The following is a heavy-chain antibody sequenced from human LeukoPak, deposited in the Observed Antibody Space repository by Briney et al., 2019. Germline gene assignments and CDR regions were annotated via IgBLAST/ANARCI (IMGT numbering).Heavy chain of an antibody. CDR2: INPNSSGT. J-gene: IGHJ5*02. V-gene: IGHV1-2*02. Sequence: ASVKVSCKASGYTFTGYYMHWVRQAPGQGLEWMGWINPNSSGTNYAQKFQGRVTMTRDTSISAAYMELSRLRSDDTAVYYCARDRATVTDGVWFDPWGQGTLVTVSS. CDR3: ARDRATVTDGVWFDP. CDR1: GYTFTGYY. D-gene: IGHD4-17*01.